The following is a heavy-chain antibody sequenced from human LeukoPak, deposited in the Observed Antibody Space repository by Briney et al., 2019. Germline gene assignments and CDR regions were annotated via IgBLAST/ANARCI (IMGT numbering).Heavy chain of an antibody. J-gene: IGHJ4*02. D-gene: IGHD5-12*01. CDR2: TYYRSKWYN. CDR3: ARHERGYSGYDWQWLAGGSYFDY. Sequence: SQTLSLTCAISEDSVSSNSAAWNWIRQSPSRGLEWLGRTYYRSKWYNDYAVSVKSRITINPDTSKNQLSLQLNSVTAADTAVYYCARHERGYSGYDWQWLAGGSYFDYWGQGTLVTVSS. V-gene: IGHV6-1*01. CDR1: EDSVSSNSAA.